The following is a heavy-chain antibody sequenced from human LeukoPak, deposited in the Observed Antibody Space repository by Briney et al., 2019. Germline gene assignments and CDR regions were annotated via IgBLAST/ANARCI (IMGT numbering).Heavy chain of an antibody. Sequence: GGSLRLSCAASGFTFSSYSMNWVRQAPGKGLEWVSSISSSSSYIYYADSVKGRFTISRDNAKNSLCLQMNSLRAEDTAVYYCASYLGGHPLPFDYWGQGTLVTVSS. J-gene: IGHJ4*02. CDR2: ISSSSSYI. D-gene: IGHD2/OR15-2a*01. CDR1: GFTFSSYS. CDR3: ASYLGGHPLPFDY. V-gene: IGHV3-21*01.